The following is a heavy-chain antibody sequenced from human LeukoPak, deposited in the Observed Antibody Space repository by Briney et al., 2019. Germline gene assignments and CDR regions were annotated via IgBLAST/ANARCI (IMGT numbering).Heavy chain of an antibody. J-gene: IGHJ4*02. D-gene: IGHD4-17*01. CDR1: GFTFSSYG. CDR3: AKDGQGDYGDYVGFDY. V-gene: IGHV3-30*18. Sequence: GGSLRLSCAASGFTFSSYGMHWVRQAPGKGLEWVAVISYDGSNKYYADSVKGRFTISRDNSKNTLYLQMNSPRAEDTAVYYCAKDGQGDYGDYVGFDYWGQGTLVTVSS. CDR2: ISYDGSNK.